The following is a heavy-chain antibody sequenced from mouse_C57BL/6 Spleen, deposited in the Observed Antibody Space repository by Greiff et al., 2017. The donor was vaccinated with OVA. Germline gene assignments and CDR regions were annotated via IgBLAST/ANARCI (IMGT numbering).Heavy chain of an antibody. CDR2: IYPGSGNT. CDR1: GYTFTDYY. D-gene: IGHD2-2*01. V-gene: IGHV1-76*01. CDR3: ARRLRLGDYFDY. Sequence: VKLVESGAELVRPGASVKLSCKASGYTFTDYYINWVKQRPGQGLEWIARIYPGSGNTYYNEKFKGKATLTAEKSSSTAYMQLSSLTSEDSAVYFCARRLRLGDYFDYWGQGTTLTVSS. J-gene: IGHJ2*01.